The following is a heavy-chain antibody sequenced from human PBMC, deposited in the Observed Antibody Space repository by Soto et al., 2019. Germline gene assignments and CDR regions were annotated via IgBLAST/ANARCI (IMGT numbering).Heavy chain of an antibody. J-gene: IGHJ1*01. V-gene: IGHV3-30*19. Sequence: QVQLVESGGGVVQPGTSLRVSCVGSGFTFRSYVIHWVRQPPGKGLEWVALTSYDGSDKYYGDSVRGRFTISRDNSRNTVDLQMDSLSPDDTALYYCARWGTTGGLDVWGQGTLVSVSS. CDR1: GFTFRSYV. D-gene: IGHD3-16*01. CDR3: ARWGTTGGLDV. CDR2: TSYDGSDK.